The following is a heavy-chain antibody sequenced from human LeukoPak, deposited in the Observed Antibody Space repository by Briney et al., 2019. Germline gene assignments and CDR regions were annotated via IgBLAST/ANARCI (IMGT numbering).Heavy chain of an antibody. CDR3: VQPSQGYFQN. CDR1: GFDFSEHE. D-gene: IGHD3-22*01. J-gene: IGHJ1*01. CDR2: IRNKNQGHTT. V-gene: IGHV3-72*01. Sequence: GGSLRLSCAASGFDFSEHEMVWVRQAPRKGLEWLARIRNKNQGHTTEYAASVRGRFAISRDDSSNSLHLQMNRLKTEDTAVYYCVQPSQGYFQNWGQGTLVTVSS.